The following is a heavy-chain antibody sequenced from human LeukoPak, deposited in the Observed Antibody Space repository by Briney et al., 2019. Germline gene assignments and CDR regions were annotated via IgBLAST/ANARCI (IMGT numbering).Heavy chain of an antibody. V-gene: IGHV3-23*01. CDR2: ISGSGDNT. Sequence: GGSLRLSCAASEFTFSSYVMSWVRQAPGKGLEWVSVISGSGDNTYYADSVKGRLTISRDNPKNTLYLQMNSLRGEGTAVYYCAKHKENYGDSCLDDYWGQGTLVTVSS. CDR3: AKHKENYGDSCLDDY. D-gene: IGHD4-17*01. CDR1: EFTFSSYV. J-gene: IGHJ4*02.